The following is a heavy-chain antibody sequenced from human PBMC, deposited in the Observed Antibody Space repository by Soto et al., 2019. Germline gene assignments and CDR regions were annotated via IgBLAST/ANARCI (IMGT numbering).Heavy chain of an antibody. CDR1: GSSIGSGDDY. CDR3: AKYHPPEFDP. J-gene: IGHJ5*02. Sequence: PSETLTLTCSFSGSSIGSGDDYWTWIRQSPGKGLEWIGYISDSGSTFYNPSLRSRLTIALDTSKNHFSLKLNSVTAADTAVYYCAKYHPPEFDPWGQGSLVTVSS. CDR2: ISDSGST. V-gene: IGHV4-30-4*08. D-gene: IGHD2-2*01.